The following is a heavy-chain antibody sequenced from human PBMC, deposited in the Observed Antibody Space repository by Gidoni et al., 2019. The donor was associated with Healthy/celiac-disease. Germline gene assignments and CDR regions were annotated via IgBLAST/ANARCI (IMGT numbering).Heavy chain of an antibody. CDR2: IYYSGST. D-gene: IGHD3-3*01. CDR1: GGSISSYY. CDR3: ARRKKLWDVWSGRAFDI. V-gene: IGHV4-59*01. Sequence: QVQLQESGSGLVKRSETLSLTCTVSGGSISSYYWSWIRQPPGKGLEWIGYIYYSGSTNYNPTLKSRVTISVNTSKNQFTLKLSTVTAADTAVYYCARRKKLWDVWSGRAFDIWGQGTMVTVSS. J-gene: IGHJ3*02.